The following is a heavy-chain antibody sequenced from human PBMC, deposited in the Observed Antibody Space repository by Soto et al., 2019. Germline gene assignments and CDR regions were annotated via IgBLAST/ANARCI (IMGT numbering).Heavy chain of an antibody. J-gene: IGHJ4*02. CDR1: GGSISGSY. CDR3: ARSVAVPGAHTDY. Sequence: XETLSISCSVSGGSISGSYWNWIRQSPGKGLEWLGYVYYTGSTNYSPSLRSRVSISVDTSKNEFSLRLSSATAADTAVYFCARSVAVPGAHTDYWGQGTQVNVSS. D-gene: IGHD6-19*01. CDR2: VYYTGST. V-gene: IGHV4-59*01.